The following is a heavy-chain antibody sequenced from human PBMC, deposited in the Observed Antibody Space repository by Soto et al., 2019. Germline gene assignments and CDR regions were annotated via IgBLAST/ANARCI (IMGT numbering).Heavy chain of an antibody. D-gene: IGHD3-10*01. CDR1: GDSISSSNYH. CDR2: VYYSEST. CDR3: ARHRGPTAPNY. V-gene: IGHV4-39*01. J-gene: IGHJ4*02. Sequence: QLQESGPGLVKPSETLSLTCTVSGDSISSSNYHWGWIRQRPGKGVECIGSVYYSESTYYNPSLKSRVTISIDTSTNPFSLNLSTVTATDTAVYYCARHRGPTAPNYWGQGTLVTVSS.